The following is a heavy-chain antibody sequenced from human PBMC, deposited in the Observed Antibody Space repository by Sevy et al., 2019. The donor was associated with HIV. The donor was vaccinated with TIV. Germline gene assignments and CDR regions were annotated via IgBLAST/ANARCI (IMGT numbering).Heavy chain of an antibody. J-gene: IGHJ4*02. V-gene: IGHV3-9*01. CDR2: ISWNGGSI. CDR3: AKDKNPYCSGGSGYPTPFDY. D-gene: IGHD2-15*01. Sequence: GGSLRLSCAASGFTFDDYVMHWVRQAPGKGLEWVSGISWNGGSIGYADSVKGRFTISRDNAKNSLYLQMNSLRAEDTALYYCAKDKNPYCSGGSGYPTPFDYWGQGTLVTVSS. CDR1: GFTFDDYV.